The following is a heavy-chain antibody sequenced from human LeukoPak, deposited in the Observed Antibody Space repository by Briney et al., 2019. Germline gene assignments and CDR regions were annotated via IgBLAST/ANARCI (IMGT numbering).Heavy chain of an antibody. CDR3: ARDPVYYYGSGRENWFDP. V-gene: IGHV3-30*04. D-gene: IGHD3-10*01. Sequence: PGGSLRLSCAASGFTFSSYAMHWVHQAPGKGLEWVAVISYDGSNKYYADSVKGRFTISRDNSKNTLYLQMNSLRAEDTAVYYCARDPVYYYGSGRENWFDPWGQGTLVTVSS. CDR1: GFTFSSYA. J-gene: IGHJ5*02. CDR2: ISYDGSNK.